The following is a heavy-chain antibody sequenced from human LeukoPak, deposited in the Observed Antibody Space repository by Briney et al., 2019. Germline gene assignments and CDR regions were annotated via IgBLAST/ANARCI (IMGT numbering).Heavy chain of an antibody. V-gene: IGHV4-34*01. CDR2: INHSGST. CDR3: ARGLAKGAASGWFDP. CDR1: GGSFSGYY. J-gene: IGHJ5*02. D-gene: IGHD6-13*01. Sequence: PSETLSLTCADYGGSFSGYYWGWIRQPPGKGLEWIGEINHSGSTNYNPSLKSRVTISIDTSKNQFSLKLSSVTAADTAVYYCARGLAKGAASGWFDPWGQGTLVTVSS.